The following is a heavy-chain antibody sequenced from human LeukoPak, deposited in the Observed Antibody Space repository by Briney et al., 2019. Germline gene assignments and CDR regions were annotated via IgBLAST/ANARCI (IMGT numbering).Heavy chain of an antibody. V-gene: IGHV1-46*01. J-gene: IGHJ4*02. CDR2: INPSGGST. CDR3: AREEMIRGVTNY. D-gene: IGHD3-10*01. CDR1: GYTFTSYY. Sequence: ASVKVSCKASGYTFTSYYMHWVRQAPGQGLEWMGIINPSGGSTSYAQKFQGRVTMTRDTSTSTVYMELSSLRSEDTAMYYCAREEMIRGVTNYWGQGTLVTVSS.